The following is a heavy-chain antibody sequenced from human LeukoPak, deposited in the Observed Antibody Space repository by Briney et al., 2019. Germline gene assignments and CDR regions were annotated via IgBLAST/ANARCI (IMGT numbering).Heavy chain of an antibody. CDR2: IIPILGTT. V-gene: IGHV1-69*04. CDR1: GGTFSTYA. CDR3: ARASRYRTTGVCPYYFDS. D-gene: IGHD2-8*01. J-gene: IGHJ4*02. Sequence: SLKVSCKASGGTFSTYAISWVRQAPGQGLEWMGRIIPILGTTNYAQKFQGRLTITADKSTSTVYMDLSSLRSDDTAVYYCARASRYRTTGVCPYYFDSWGQGTLVTVSS.